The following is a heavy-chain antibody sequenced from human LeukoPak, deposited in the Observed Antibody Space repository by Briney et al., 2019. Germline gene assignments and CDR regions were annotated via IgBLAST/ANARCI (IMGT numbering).Heavy chain of an antibody. Sequence: SETLSLTCTVSGGSISSTNSYWCWFRQPPGKGPEWIGSIYYTGTTNYNPSLKSRVTISVDTSKNQLSLKLTSVTAADTAVYYCARRGYSSGWYDYWGQGTLVTVSS. CDR2: IYYTGTT. CDR3: ARRGYSSGWYDY. D-gene: IGHD6-19*01. V-gene: IGHV4-39*01. J-gene: IGHJ4*02. CDR1: GGSISSTNSY.